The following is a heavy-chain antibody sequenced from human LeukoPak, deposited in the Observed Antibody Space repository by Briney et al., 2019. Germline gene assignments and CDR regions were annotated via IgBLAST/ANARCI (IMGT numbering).Heavy chain of an antibody. Sequence: GASVKVSCKASGYTFTSYGISWVRQAPGPGLEWMGWISAYNSNTNYAQKLQGRVTMTTDTSTSTAYMELRSLRSDDTAVYYCARGGYCSSTSCYRGYFDYWGQGALVTVSS. V-gene: IGHV1-18*01. J-gene: IGHJ4*02. D-gene: IGHD2-2*01. CDR3: ARGGYCSSTSCYRGYFDY. CDR1: GYTFTSYG. CDR2: ISAYNSNT.